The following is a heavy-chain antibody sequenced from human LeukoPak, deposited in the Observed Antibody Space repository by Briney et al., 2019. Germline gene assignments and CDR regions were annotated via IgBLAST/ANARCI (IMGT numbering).Heavy chain of an antibody. V-gene: IGHV3-48*03. CDR3: AELGITMIGGV. Sequence: GGSLRLSCAASGFTFGSYEMNWVRQAPGKGLEWVSYISSSGSTIYYADSVKGRFTISRDNAKDSLYLQMNSLRAEDTAVYYCAELGITMIGGVWGKGTTVTISS. CDR1: GFTFGSYE. D-gene: IGHD3-10*02. J-gene: IGHJ6*04. CDR2: ISSSGSTI.